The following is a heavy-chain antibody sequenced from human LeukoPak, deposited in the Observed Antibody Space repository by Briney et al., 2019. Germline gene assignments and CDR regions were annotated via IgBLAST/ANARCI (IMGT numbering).Heavy chain of an antibody. CDR3: ARVLSTVVTPSLRY. CDR1: GYTFTGYY. V-gene: IGHV1-2*02. Sequence: GASVKVSCRASGYTFTGYYMHWVRQAPGQGLEWMGWINPNSGGTNYAQKFQGRVTMTRDTSISTAYMELSRLRSDDTAVYYCARVLSTVVTPSLRYWGQGTLVTVSS. CDR2: INPNSGGT. D-gene: IGHD4-17*01. J-gene: IGHJ4*02.